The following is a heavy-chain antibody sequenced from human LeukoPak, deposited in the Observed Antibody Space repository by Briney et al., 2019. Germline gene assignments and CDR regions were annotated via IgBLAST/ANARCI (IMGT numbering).Heavy chain of an antibody. V-gene: IGHV3-7*01. Sequence: GGSLRLSCAASGFTFSRYWMSWVRQAPGKGLEWVANIKEDGSEKYYVDSVRGRFTISRDNAKNSLYLQMNSLRVDDTAMYYCTREAAWGRGTLVTLSS. CDR1: GFTFSRYW. CDR2: IKEDGSEK. CDR3: TREAA. J-gene: IGHJ5*02.